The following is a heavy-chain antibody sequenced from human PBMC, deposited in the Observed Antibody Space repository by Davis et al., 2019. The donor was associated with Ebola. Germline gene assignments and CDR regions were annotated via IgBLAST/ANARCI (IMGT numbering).Heavy chain of an antibody. CDR1: GFTFSNHA. J-gene: IGHJ4*02. V-gene: IGHV3-30*04. Sequence: PGGSLKISCVASGFTFSNHAMHWVRQAPGKGLEWVAVTSHNERERFYGESVQGRFTISRDNSGNVLYLQMDSLRPDDTAIYFCARALHDEVLDYWGQGTPVTVSS. CDR2: TSHNERER. CDR3: ARALHDEVLDY. D-gene: IGHD1-1*01.